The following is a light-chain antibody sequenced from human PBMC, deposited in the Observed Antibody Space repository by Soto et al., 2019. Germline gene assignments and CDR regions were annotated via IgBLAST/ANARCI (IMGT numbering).Light chain of an antibody. V-gene: IGLV2-14*01. CDR2: DVY. Sequence: QSALTQPASVSGSPGQSITISCAGTSSDGGRYTYVSWYQQHPGKAPKLIIYDVYNRPSGVSTRFSGSKSGNTASLTISGLQSEDESDYYCTSYTSTSTPYVFGGGTKLTVL. CDR3: TSYTSTSTPYV. CDR1: SSDGGRYTY. J-gene: IGLJ1*01.